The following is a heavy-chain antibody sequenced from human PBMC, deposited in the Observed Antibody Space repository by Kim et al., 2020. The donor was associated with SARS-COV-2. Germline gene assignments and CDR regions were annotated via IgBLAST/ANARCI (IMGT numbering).Heavy chain of an antibody. Sequence: SETLSLTCTVSGGSISSGGYFWSWIRQHPGKGLEWTGYISYSGSTYYNPSLKSRVTISVDTSKNQFSLKLSSVTAADAAVYYCASSPFSPVRYFDAWGQGTLVTVSS. V-gene: IGHV4-31*03. D-gene: IGHD3-9*01. CDR3: ASSPFSPVRYFDA. J-gene: IGHJ4*02. CDR1: GGSISSGGYF. CDR2: ISYSGST.